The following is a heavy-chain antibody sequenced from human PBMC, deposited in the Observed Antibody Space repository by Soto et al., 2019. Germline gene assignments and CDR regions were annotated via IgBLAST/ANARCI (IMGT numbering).Heavy chain of an antibody. CDR1: GFTFSSYG. CDR3: AKDYMVRGVIHCFDY. V-gene: IGHV3-30*18. CDR2: ISYDGSNK. D-gene: IGHD3-10*01. J-gene: IGHJ4*02. Sequence: QVQLVESGGGVVQPGRSLRLSCAASGFTFSSYGMHWVRQAPGKVLEWVAVISYDGSNKYYADSVKGRFTISRDNFKNPLYLQMNSLRAEDTAVYYCAKDYMVRGVIHCFDYWGQGTLVTVSS.